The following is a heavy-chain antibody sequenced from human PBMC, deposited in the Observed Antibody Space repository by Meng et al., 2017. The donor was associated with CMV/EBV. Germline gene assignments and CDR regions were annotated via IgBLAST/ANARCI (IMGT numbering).Heavy chain of an antibody. V-gene: IGHV6-1*01. Sequence: SQTLSLTCAISGDSVSSNSAAWNWIRQSPSRGLEWLRRTYYRSKWYNDYAVSVKSRITINPDTSKNQFSLQLNSVTPEDTAVYYCARETIFGVVIIWDWFDPWGQGTLVTVSS. J-gene: IGHJ5*02. CDR1: GDSVSSNSAA. CDR3: ARETIFGVVIIWDWFDP. D-gene: IGHD3-3*01. CDR2: TYYRSKWYN.